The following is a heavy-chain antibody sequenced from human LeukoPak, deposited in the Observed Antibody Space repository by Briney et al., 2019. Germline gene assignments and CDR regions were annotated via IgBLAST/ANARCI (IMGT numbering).Heavy chain of an antibody. Sequence: GGSLRLSCAASGFTFSNAWMSWVRQAPGKGLEWVSAISGSGGSTYYADSVKGRFTISRDNSKNTLYLQMNSLRAEDTAVYYCAKDYPYYGGNSGHDYWGQGTLVTVSS. CDR1: GFTFSNAW. CDR2: ISGSGGST. D-gene: IGHD4-23*01. J-gene: IGHJ4*02. CDR3: AKDYPYYGGNSGHDY. V-gene: IGHV3-23*01.